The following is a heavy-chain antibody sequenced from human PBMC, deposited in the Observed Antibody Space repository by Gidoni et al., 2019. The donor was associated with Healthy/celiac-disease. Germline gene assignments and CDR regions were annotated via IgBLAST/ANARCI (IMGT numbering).Heavy chain of an antibody. CDR2: IKQDGSEK. V-gene: IGHV3-7*01. Sequence: EVQLVESGGGLVQPGGSLRLSCASSGFPFSSYWMSWVRQAPGKGLGWVANIKQDGSEKYYVDSVKGRFTISRDNAKNSLYLQMNSLRAEDTAVYYCARVMSDYYYYGMDVWGQGTTVTVSS. D-gene: IGHD3-3*01. CDR3: ARVMSDYYYYGMDV. J-gene: IGHJ6*02. CDR1: GFPFSSYW.